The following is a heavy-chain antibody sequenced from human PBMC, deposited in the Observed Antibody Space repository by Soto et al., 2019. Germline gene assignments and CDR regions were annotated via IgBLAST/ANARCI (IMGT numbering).Heavy chain of an antibody. CDR2: IYHSGTT. J-gene: IGHJ4*02. CDR3: ATWYSSGWYSDY. Sequence: SETLSLTCTVSGGSISSGGYHWSWIRQPPGRGLEWVASIYHSGTTYYNPSLKSRVTISVDTSKNQFSLKLSSVTAADTAVYYCATWYSSGWYSDYWGQGALVTVSS. CDR1: GGSISSGGYH. V-gene: IGHV4-39*07. D-gene: IGHD6-19*01.